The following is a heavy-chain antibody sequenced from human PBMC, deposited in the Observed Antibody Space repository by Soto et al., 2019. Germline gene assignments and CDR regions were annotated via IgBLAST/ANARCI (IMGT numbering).Heavy chain of an antibody. CDR2: IKQDGSEK. J-gene: IGHJ6*02. CDR3: ARAASSSWYWDYYYGMDV. D-gene: IGHD6-13*01. Sequence: LRLSCAASGFTFSSYWMSWVRQAPGKGLEWVANIKQDGSEKYYVDSVKGRFTISRDNAKNSLYLQMNSLRAEDTAVYFCARAASSSWYWDYYYGMDVWGQGTTVTAP. V-gene: IGHV3-7*03. CDR1: GFTFSSYW.